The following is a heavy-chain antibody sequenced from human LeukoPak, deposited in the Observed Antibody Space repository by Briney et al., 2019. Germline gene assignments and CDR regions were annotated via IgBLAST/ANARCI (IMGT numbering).Heavy chain of an antibody. D-gene: IGHD2-2*01. CDR2: IYYSGST. Sequence: SETLSLTCTVSGGSISSYYWSWIRQPPGKGLEWIGYIYYSGSTNYNPSLKSRVTISVDTSKNQFSLKLSSVTAADTAVYYCASLDIVVVPAATHDAFDIWGQGTMVTVSS. CDR1: GGSISSYY. J-gene: IGHJ3*02. CDR3: ASLDIVVVPAATHDAFDI. V-gene: IGHV4-59*08.